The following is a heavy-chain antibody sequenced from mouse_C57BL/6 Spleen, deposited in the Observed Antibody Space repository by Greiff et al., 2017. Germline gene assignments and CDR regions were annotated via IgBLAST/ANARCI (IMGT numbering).Heavy chain of an antibody. CDR1: GYTFTSSW. V-gene: IGHV1-53*01. CDR3: ARSELRLWYFDG. CDR2: INPSNGGT. J-gene: IGHJ1*03. D-gene: IGHD1-3*01. Sequence: QVQLQQPGTELVKPGASVKLSCKASGYTFTSSWMHWVKQRPGQGLEWIGNINPSNGGTNYNAKFKSKATLTVDKSSSTAYMQLSRLTSEDSAVYYSARSELRLWYFDGGGTGTTVTVSS.